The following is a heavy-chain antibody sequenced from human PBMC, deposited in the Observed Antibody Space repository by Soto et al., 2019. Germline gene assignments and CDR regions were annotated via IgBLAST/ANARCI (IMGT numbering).Heavy chain of an antibody. CDR3: AKDKGPYSYGPYGMDV. D-gene: IGHD5-18*01. Sequence: GGSLRLSCAASGFTFSTNTMHWIRQTPGKGLEWVAVISYDGRNKYYADSVKGRFAISRDNSKNTLYLQMNSLRAEDTAVYYCAKDKGPYSYGPYGMDVWGQGTTVTVSS. CDR1: GFTFSTNT. J-gene: IGHJ6*02. V-gene: IGHV3-30*18. CDR2: ISYDGRNK.